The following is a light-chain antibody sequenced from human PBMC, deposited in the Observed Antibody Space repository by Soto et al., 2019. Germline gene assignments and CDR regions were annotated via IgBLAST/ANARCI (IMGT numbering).Light chain of an antibody. CDR2: GNS. J-gene: IGLJ1*01. CDR1: SSNIGAGYD. CDR3: KSYDSSLSGYV. V-gene: IGLV1-40*01. Sequence: QSVLTQPPSVSGAPGQGVTISCTGSSSNIGAGYDVHWYQQLPGTAPKLLIYGNSNRPSGVPDRFSGSKSGTSASLAITGLQAEDEADYYCKSYDSSLSGYVFGPGTKFTVL.